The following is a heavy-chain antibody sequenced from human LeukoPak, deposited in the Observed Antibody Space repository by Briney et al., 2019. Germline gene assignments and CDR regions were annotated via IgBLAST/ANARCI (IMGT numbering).Heavy chain of an antibody. V-gene: IGHV4-59*12. CDR2: IYYSGST. CDR1: GGSISSYY. J-gene: IGHJ6*03. D-gene: IGHD6-13*01. CDR3: ARGQAGYSSPDDYYYMDV. Sequence: SETLSLTCTVSGGSISSYYWSWIRQPPGKGLEWIGYIYYSGSTNYNPSLKSRVTISVDTSKNQFSLKLSSVTAADTAVYYCARGQAGYSSPDDYYYMDVWGKGTTVTVSS.